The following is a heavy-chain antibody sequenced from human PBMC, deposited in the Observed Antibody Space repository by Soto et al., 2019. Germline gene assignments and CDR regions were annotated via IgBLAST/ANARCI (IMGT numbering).Heavy chain of an antibody. CDR2: IIPIFGTA. CDR3: AGTYYYDSRNDAFDI. Sequence: VKVSCKASGGTFSSYAISWVRQAPGQGLEWMGGIIPIFGTANYAQKFQGRVTITADESTSTAYMELSSLRSEDTAVYYCAGTYYYDSRNDAFDIWGQGTMVTVSS. V-gene: IGHV1-69*13. CDR1: GGTFSSYA. D-gene: IGHD3-22*01. J-gene: IGHJ3*02.